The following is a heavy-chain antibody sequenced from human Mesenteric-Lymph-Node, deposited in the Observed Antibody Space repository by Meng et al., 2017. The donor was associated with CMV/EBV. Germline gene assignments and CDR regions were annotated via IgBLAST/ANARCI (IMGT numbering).Heavy chain of an antibody. CDR2: IYYSGST. Sequence: SETLSLTCTVSGGSISSSSYYWVWIRQSPGKGLEWIGTIYYSGSTYYNPSLKSRVTISVDTSNNQFSLRLSSVTAADTAMYYRAEYCSISSCYRRAFDIWGQGTMVTVSS. CDR1: GGSISSSSYY. CDR3: AEYCSISSCYRRAFDI. D-gene: IGHD2-2*01. J-gene: IGHJ3*02. V-gene: IGHV4-39*01.